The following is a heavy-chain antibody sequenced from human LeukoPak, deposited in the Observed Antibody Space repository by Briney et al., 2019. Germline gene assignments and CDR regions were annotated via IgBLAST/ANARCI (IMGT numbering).Heavy chain of an antibody. Sequence: GGSLRLSCAASGFTFSNAWMSWVRQAPGKGLEWVGRIKSKTDGGTTDYAAPVKGRFTISRDDSKNTLYLQMNSQKTEDTAVYYCTTWIQLWLRYFDYWGQGTLVTVSS. CDR1: GFTFSNAW. CDR3: TTWIQLWLRYFDY. V-gene: IGHV3-15*01. J-gene: IGHJ4*02. CDR2: IKSKTDGGTT. D-gene: IGHD5-18*01.